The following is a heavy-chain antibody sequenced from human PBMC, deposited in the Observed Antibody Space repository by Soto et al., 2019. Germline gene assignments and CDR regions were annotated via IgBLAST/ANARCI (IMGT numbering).Heavy chain of an antibody. CDR2: ISWNSGSI. CDR3: AKPRLIYLHAPFDY. D-gene: IGHD3-3*01. J-gene: IGHJ4*02. V-gene: IGHV3-9*01. CDR1: GFTFDDYA. Sequence: SLRLSCAASGFTFDDYAMHWVRQAPGKGLEWVSGISWNSGSIGYADSVKGRFTISRDNAKNSLYLQMNSLRAEDTALYYCAKPRLIYLHAPFDYWGQGTLVTVSS.